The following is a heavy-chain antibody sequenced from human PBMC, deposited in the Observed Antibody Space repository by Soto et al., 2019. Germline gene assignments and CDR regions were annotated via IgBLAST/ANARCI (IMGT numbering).Heavy chain of an antibody. D-gene: IGHD6-6*01. V-gene: IGHV3-33*01. Sequence: QVQLVESGGGVVQPGRSLRLSCAASGFTFSSYGMHWVRQAPGKGLEWVAVIWYDGSNKYYADSVKGRFTISRDNSKNTLYLQMNSLRAEDTAVYYCARAISSSSYYYYYMDVWGKGTTVTVSS. CDR3: ARAISSSSYYYYYMDV. J-gene: IGHJ6*03. CDR1: GFTFSSYG. CDR2: IWYDGSNK.